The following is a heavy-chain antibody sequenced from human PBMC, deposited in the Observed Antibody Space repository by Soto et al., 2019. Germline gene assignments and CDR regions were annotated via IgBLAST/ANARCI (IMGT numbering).Heavy chain of an antibody. CDR3: ARDWGQYSSGWTQRGEVFDY. V-gene: IGHV3-30-3*01. CDR1: GFTFSSYA. CDR2: ISYDGSNK. D-gene: IGHD6-19*01. Sequence: PGGSLRLSCAASGFTFSSYAMHWVRQAPGKGLEWVAVISYDGSNKYYADSVKGRFTISRDNSKNTLYLQMNSLRAEDTAVYYCARDWGQYSSGWTQRGEVFDYWGQGTLVTVSS. J-gene: IGHJ4*02.